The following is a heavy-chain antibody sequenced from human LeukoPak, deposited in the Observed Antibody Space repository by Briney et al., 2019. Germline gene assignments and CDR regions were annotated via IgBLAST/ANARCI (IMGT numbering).Heavy chain of an antibody. J-gene: IGHJ6*03. CDR2: IKQDGSEK. Sequence: PGGSLRLSCAASGFTFSSYWMCWVRQAPGKGLGWVANIKQDGSEKYYVDSVQGRFTISRHNDKNSLYRQMNSLRAEDKAVYYCARGHNSDFWSSHYYSYYMDVWGKGTTVTVSS. V-gene: IGHV3-7*01. CDR1: GFTFSSYW. D-gene: IGHD3-3*01. CDR3: ARGHNSDFWSSHYYSYYMDV.